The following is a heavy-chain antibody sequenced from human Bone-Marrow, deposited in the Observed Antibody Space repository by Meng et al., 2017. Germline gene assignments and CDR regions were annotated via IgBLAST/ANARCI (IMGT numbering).Heavy chain of an antibody. Sequence: GESLKISCAASGFIFSSHAMSWVRQAPGKGLEWVSTISGSGDSTYYADSVKGRFTISRDNAKNSLYLQMNSLRAEDTALYYCARLGWLQSYYYYYGMDVWGQGTTVTVSS. J-gene: IGHJ6*02. V-gene: IGHV3-23*01. CDR2: ISGSGDST. CDR1: GFIFSSHA. CDR3: ARLGWLQSYYYYYGMDV. D-gene: IGHD5-24*01.